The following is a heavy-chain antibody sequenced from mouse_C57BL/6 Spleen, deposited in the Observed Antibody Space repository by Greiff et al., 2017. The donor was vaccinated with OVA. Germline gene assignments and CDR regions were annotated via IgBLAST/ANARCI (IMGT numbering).Heavy chain of an antibody. D-gene: IGHD2-3*01. J-gene: IGHJ2*01. CDR2: IDPNSGGT. CDR3: ARPYDGYGGYYFDY. V-gene: IGHV1-72*01. CDR1: GYTFTSYW. Sequence: QVHVKQSGAELVKPGASVKLSCKASGYTFTSYWMHWVKQRPGRGLEWIGRIDPNSGGTKYNEKFKSKATLTVDKPSSTAYMQLSSLTSEDSAVYYCARPYDGYGGYYFDYWGQGTTLTVSS.